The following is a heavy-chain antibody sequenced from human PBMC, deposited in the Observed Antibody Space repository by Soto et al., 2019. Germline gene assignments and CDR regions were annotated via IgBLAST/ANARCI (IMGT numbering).Heavy chain of an antibody. CDR1: EYTFTDYY. Sequence: ASVKVSCKASEYTFTDYYIQWVRQAPGQGLEWIGWINPNSGAANYVQKFGGRVTITADESTSTAYMELSSLRSEDTAVYYCAREGLVLVPTTVNSDYYYYAMDVWGQGTTVTVSS. CDR2: INPNSGAA. J-gene: IGHJ6*02. CDR3: AREGLVLVPTTVNSDYYYYAMDV. D-gene: IGHD2-2*01. V-gene: IGHV1-2*02.